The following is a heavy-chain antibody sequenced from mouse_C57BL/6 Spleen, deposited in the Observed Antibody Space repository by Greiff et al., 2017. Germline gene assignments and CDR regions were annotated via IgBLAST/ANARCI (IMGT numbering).Heavy chain of an antibody. Sequence: DVKLVESGGGLVKPGGSLKLSCAASGFTFSSYAMSWVRQTPEKRLEWVATISDGGSYTYYPDNVKGRFTISRDNAKNNLYLQMSHLKSEDTAMYYCARGALGYYFFAYWGQGTLGTVSA. J-gene: IGHJ3*01. CDR3: ARGALGYYFFAY. CDR1: GFTFSSYA. V-gene: IGHV5-4*03. D-gene: IGHD2-3*01. CDR2: ISDGGSYT.